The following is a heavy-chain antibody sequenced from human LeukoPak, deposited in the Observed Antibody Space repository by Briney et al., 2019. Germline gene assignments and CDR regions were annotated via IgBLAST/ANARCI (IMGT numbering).Heavy chain of an antibody. Sequence: GASVKVSCKASGYTFTGYYMHCVRQAPGQGLEWMGRINPNSGGTNYAQKFQGRVTMTRDTYISTAYMELGRLRSDDTALYDCARDFGGYYDAFDYWGQGTLVTVSS. J-gene: IGHJ4*02. V-gene: IGHV1-2*06. D-gene: IGHD1-26*01. CDR1: GYTFTGYY. CDR3: ARDFGGYYDAFDY. CDR2: INPNSGGT.